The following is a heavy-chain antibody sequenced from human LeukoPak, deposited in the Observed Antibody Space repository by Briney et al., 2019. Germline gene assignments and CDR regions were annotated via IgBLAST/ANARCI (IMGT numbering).Heavy chain of an antibody. CDR3: ARVEKYTTSGPTDP. CDR1: GVSISSSSYY. D-gene: IGHD6-13*01. CDR2: IDYSGST. Sequence: SETLSLTCTVSGVSISSSSYYWGWFRHPPGKGREWIGRIDYSGSTYYNPSRRSRVTISVDTSKNQFSLKLSSVTAADTAVYYCARVEKYTTSGPTDPWGQGTLVTVSS. V-gene: IGHV4-39*07. J-gene: IGHJ5*02.